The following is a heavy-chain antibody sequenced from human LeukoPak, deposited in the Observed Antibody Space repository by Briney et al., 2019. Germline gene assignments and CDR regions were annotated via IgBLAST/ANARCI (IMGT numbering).Heavy chain of an antibody. Sequence: GGSLRLSCAASGFTFSSYGMHWVRQAPGKGLEWVSGLSDSGGGTYHADSAKGRFTISRDNSKNTLYLQMNSLRAEDTAVYYCAKGGTYDYTSFDYWGQGTLVTVSS. V-gene: IGHV3-23*01. CDR3: AKGGTYDYTSFDY. CDR1: GFTFSSYG. D-gene: IGHD3-16*01. CDR2: LSDSGGGT. J-gene: IGHJ4*02.